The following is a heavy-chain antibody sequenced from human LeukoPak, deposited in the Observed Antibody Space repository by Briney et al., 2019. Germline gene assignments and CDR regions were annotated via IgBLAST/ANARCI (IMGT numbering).Heavy chain of an antibody. D-gene: IGHD2-2*02. CDR1: GFTFSSYA. CDR3: AKVIVVVPAAIQGQNWFDP. V-gene: IGHV3-23*01. J-gene: IGHJ5*02. Sequence: GGSLRLSCAASGFTFSSYAMSWVRQAPGKGLEWVSAISGSGGSTYYADSVKGRFTISRDNSKNTLYLQMNSLRAEDTAVYHCAKVIVVVPAAIQGQNWFDPWGQGTLVTVSS. CDR2: ISGSGGST.